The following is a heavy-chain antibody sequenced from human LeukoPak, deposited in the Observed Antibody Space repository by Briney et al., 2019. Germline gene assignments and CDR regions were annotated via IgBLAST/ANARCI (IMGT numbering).Heavy chain of an antibody. J-gene: IGHJ3*02. CDR1: GYTFTGYY. V-gene: IGHV1-2*06. D-gene: IGHD6-19*01. CDR2: INLNSGGT. CDR3: ARDLTPTSGWTYDAFDI. Sequence: ASVKVSCKASGYTFTGYYMHWVRQAPGQGLEWMGRINLNSGGTNYAQKFQGRVTMTRDTSVSTACMELSRLRSDDTAVYYCARDLTPTSGWTYDAFDIWGQGTMVTVSS.